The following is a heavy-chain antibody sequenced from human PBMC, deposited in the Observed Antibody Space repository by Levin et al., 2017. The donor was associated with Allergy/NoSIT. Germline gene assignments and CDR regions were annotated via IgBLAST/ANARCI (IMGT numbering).Heavy chain of an antibody. V-gene: IGHV1-69*13. CDR3: ARGPFPYSSSWSFDY. Sequence: ASVKVSCKASGGTFSSYAISWVRQAPGQGLEWMGGIIPIFGTANYAQKFQGRVTITADESTSTAYMELSSLRSEDTAVYYCARGPFPYSSSWSFDYWGQGTLVTVSS. J-gene: IGHJ4*02. CDR1: GGTFSSYA. D-gene: IGHD6-13*01. CDR2: IIPIFGTA.